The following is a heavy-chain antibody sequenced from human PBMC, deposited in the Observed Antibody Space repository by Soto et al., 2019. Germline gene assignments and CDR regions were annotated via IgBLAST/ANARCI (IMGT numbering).Heavy chain of an antibody. J-gene: IGHJ4*02. CDR3: ARIVPPGVVTTFDY. D-gene: IGHD3-3*01. CDR1: GFSLSDPTMG. Sequence: QVTLTESGPVLVKPTETLTLTCTVSGFSLSDPTMGVSWIRQPPGKALEWLAHIFSNAEKSYNSSVKSRLTISEDTSKIQVFLTMTNLDPVDTSTFFCARIVPPGVVTTFDYWGPGTLVTVSS. CDR2: IFSNAEK. V-gene: IGHV2-26*01.